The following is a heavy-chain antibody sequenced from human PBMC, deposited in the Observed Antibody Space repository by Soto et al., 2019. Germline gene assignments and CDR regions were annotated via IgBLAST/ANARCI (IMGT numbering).Heavy chain of an antibody. J-gene: IGHJ4*02. V-gene: IGHV4-39*01. CDR2: IHYSGST. Sequence: SETLSLTCTVSGGSISSSSYYWGWIRQPPGKGLEWIGSIHYSGSTYYNPSLKSRVTISVDTSKNQFSLKLSSVTAADTAVYYCARRRPNYFDYWGQGTLVTVSS. CDR1: GGSISSSSYY. CDR3: ARRRPNYFDY.